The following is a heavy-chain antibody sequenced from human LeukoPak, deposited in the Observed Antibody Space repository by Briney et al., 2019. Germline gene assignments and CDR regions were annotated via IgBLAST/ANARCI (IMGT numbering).Heavy chain of an antibody. CDR1: GGSISSGDYY. J-gene: IGHJ4*02. CDR3: AREALVRTGFGF. D-gene: IGHD2-21*01. CDR2: IFYSGST. V-gene: IGHV4-30-4*08. Sequence: NPSQTLSLTCTVSGGSISSGDYYWSWIRQPPGKGLEWIGYIFYSGSTYYNPSLKSRLTISVDTSMNQFSLRLSSVTAADTAMYHCAREALVRTGFGFWGQGTLVTVSS.